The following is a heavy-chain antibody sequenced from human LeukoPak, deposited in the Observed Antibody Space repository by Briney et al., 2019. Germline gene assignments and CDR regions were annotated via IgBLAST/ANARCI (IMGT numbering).Heavy chain of an antibody. CDR3: AKDMAAYYYSSGNIDY. CDR1: GFTFSSYS. D-gene: IGHD3-10*01. CDR2: ISSSSSTI. Sequence: TGGSLRLSCAASGFTFSSYSMNWVRQAPGKGLEWVSYISSSSSTIYYADSVKGRFTISRDNSKNSLYLQMNSLRAEDTALYYCAKDMAAYYYSSGNIDYWGQGTLVTVSS. J-gene: IGHJ4*02. V-gene: IGHV3-48*04.